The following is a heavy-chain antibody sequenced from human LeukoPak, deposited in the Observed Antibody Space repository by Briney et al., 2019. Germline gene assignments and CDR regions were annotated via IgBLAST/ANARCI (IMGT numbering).Heavy chain of an antibody. J-gene: IGHJ4*02. CDR2: INSDGSST. V-gene: IGHV3-74*01. CDR1: GFTLSSYA. Sequence: GGSLRLSCAASGFTLSSYAMSWVRQAPGKGLVWVSRINSDGSSTSYADSVKGRFTISRDNAKNTLYLQMNSLRAEDTAVYYCARRGAAVGTGDYWGQGTLVTVSS. D-gene: IGHD6-13*01. CDR3: ARRGAAVGTGDY.